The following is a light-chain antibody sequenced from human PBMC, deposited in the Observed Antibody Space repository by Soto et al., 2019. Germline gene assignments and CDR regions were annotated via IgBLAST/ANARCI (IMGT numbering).Light chain of an antibody. Sequence: SYELTQPSSVSVSPGQTARITCSGDILTKTYARWFQQKPGQAPVLLIYRDSERPSGIPERFSGSTSGTTVTLTISAAQVEDEADFYCYSAADNNLVFGGGTKVTVL. J-gene: IGLJ3*02. CDR3: YSAADNNLV. CDR1: ILTKTY. V-gene: IGLV3-27*01. CDR2: RDS.